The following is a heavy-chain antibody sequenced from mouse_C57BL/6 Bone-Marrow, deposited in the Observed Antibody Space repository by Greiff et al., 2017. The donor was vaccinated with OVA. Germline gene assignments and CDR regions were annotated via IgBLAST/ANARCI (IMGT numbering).Heavy chain of an antibody. D-gene: IGHD2-3*01. CDR3: ARRRDGYSWFAY. V-gene: IGHV1-61*01. Sequence: VQLQQSGAELVRPGSSVKLSCKASGYTFTSYWMDWVKQRPGQGLEWIGNIYPSDSETHYNQKFKDKATLTVDKSSSTAYMQLSSLTSEDSAVYYCARRRDGYSWFAYWGQGTLSLSLQ. CDR1: GYTFTSYW. J-gene: IGHJ3*01. CDR2: IYPSDSET.